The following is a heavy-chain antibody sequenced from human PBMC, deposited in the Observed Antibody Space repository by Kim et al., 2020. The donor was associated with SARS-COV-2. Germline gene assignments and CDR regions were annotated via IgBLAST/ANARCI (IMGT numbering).Heavy chain of an antibody. J-gene: IGHJ4*02. CDR3: AREGYSSSYFDY. D-gene: IGHD6-6*01. Sequence: DSVKGRFTISRDNSKNTLYLQMNSLRAEDTAVYYCAREGYSSSYFDYWGQGTLVTVSS. V-gene: IGHV3-30*07.